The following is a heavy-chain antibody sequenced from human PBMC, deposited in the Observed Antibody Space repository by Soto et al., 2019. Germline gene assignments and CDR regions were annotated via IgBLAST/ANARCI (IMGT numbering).Heavy chain of an antibody. D-gene: IGHD6-13*01. J-gene: IGHJ4*02. CDR1: GGSFSGYY. Sequence: SEHLSLTSAVYGGSFSGYYWSWIRQPPGKGLEWIGEINHSGSTNYNPSLKSRVTISVDMSKNQFSLKLSSVTAADTAVYYCARGGRQQLIPTPISYKIDSWGQGPLGNVSS. V-gene: IGHV4-34*01. CDR3: ARGGRQQLIPTPISYKIDS. CDR2: INHSGST.